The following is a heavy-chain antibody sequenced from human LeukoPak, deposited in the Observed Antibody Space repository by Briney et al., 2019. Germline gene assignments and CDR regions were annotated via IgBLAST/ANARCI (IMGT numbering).Heavy chain of an antibody. D-gene: IGHD3-10*01. V-gene: IGHV3-53*01. Sequence: PGGSLRLSCAASGFTVSSNYMTWVRQAPGKGLEFVSVIYSGGSTYYADSVKGRFTISRDNAKNTLYLQMNSLRAEDTAVYYCVLLSLTPGWGQGTLVTVSS. J-gene: IGHJ4*02. CDR3: VLLSLTPG. CDR1: GFTVSSNY. CDR2: IYSGGST.